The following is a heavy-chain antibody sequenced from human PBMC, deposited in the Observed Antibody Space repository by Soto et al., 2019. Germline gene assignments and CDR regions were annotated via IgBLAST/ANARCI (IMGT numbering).Heavy chain of an antibody. CDR2: IYSAGNT. J-gene: IGHJ6*02. V-gene: IGHV3-66*02. D-gene: IGHD3-3*01. CDR3: AKDLVVIRPFYGMDV. Sequence: SLRLSCAASGFTVSSNYMSWVRQAPGKGLEWISIIYSAGNTYYADSVKGRFTISRDNSKNTLYLQMNSLRAEDTAVYYCAKDLVVIRPFYGMDVWGQGTTVTVSS. CDR1: GFTVSSNY.